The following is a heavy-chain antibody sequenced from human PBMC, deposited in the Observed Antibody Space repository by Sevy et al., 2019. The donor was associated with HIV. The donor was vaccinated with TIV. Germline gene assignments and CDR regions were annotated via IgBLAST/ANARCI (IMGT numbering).Heavy chain of an antibody. CDR3: AERTMYCSGGSCYGMDV. J-gene: IGHJ6*02. Sequence: SETLSLTCAVYGGSFSGYYWSWIRQPPGKGLEWVGEINHSGSTNYNPSLKSRVTISLDTSKNQFSLKLSPVTAAETAVYYCAERTMYCSGGSCYGMDVWGQGTTVTVSS. CDR1: GGSFSGYY. D-gene: IGHD2-15*01. CDR2: INHSGST. V-gene: IGHV4-34*01.